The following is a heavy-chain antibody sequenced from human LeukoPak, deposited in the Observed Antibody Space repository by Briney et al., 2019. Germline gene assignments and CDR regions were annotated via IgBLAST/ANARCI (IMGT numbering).Heavy chain of an antibody. J-gene: IGHJ6*03. CDR3: AKDVSKHSYGPYMDV. Sequence: SGGSLRLSCAASGFSFSTSWMHWVRQVPGKGLVWVSLINSDASSTTYADSVKGRFTISRDNAKNTLYLQMNSLRAEDTAVYYCAKDVSKHSYGPYMDVWGKGTTVTISS. CDR1: GFSFSTSW. V-gene: IGHV3-74*03. CDR2: INSDASST. D-gene: IGHD5-18*01.